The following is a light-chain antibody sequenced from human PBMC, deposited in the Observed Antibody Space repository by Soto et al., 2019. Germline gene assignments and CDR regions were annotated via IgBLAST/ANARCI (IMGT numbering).Light chain of an antibody. Sequence: ETVLTQSPATLSASPGERATLSCRASQSVSSNLAWYLQKPGQAPGLLIYGPSTRATGVPARFSGSGSGTEFTLTIDSLQSEDFAVYYCQQYNNWPLTFGPGTKVDIK. V-gene: IGKV3-15*01. CDR3: QQYNNWPLT. CDR2: GPS. CDR1: QSVSSN. J-gene: IGKJ3*01.